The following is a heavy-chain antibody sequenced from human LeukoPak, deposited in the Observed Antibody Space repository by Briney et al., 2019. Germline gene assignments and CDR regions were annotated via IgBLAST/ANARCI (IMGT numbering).Heavy chain of an antibody. Sequence: GGSLRLSCAASGFTFSSYSMTWVRQAPGKGLEWVSSISSSSSYIYYADSVKGRFTIPRDNVKNSLYLQMNSLRAEDTAVYYCARDFVAMYYYDSSGYSYFDYWGQGTLVTVSS. J-gene: IGHJ4*02. CDR2: ISSSSSYI. CDR3: ARDFVAMYYYDSSGYSYFDY. V-gene: IGHV3-21*01. D-gene: IGHD3-22*01. CDR1: GFTFSSYS.